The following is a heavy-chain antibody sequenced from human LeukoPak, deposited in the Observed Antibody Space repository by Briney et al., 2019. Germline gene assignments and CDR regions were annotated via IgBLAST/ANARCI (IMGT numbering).Heavy chain of an antibody. J-gene: IGHJ4*02. D-gene: IGHD4-17*01. CDR3: AREGLLRPFDY. V-gene: IGHV3-48*03. CDR2: ISSSGSTI. CDR1: GFTFSSYE. Sequence: GGSLRLSCAASGFTFSSYEMNWVRQAPGKGLEWVSYISSSGSTIYYADSVKGRFTISRDNAKNSLYLQMNSLRAKDTAVYYCAREGLLRPFDYWGQGTLVTVSS.